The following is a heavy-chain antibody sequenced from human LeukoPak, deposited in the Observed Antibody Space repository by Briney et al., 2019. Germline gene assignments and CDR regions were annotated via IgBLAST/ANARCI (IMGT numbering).Heavy chain of an antibody. V-gene: IGHV5-10-1*01. J-gene: IGHJ1*01. Sequence: GESLKISCKGSGYSFTSYWITWVRQMPGKGLEWMGRIDPSDSYTNYSPSFQGHVTLSADKSISTAYLQWSSLKASDTAMYYCARLDYISGEMATIEYYFQHWGQGTLVTVSS. CDR3: ARLDYISGEMATIEYYFQH. D-gene: IGHD5-24*01. CDR1: GYSFTSYW. CDR2: IDPSDSYT.